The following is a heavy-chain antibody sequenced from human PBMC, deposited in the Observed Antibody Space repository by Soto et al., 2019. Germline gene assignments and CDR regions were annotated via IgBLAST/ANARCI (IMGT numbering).Heavy chain of an antibody. CDR1: GGTFSSYA. J-gene: IGHJ4*02. CDR2: IIPIFGTA. Sequence: SVKVSCKASGGTFSSYAISWVRQAPGQGLEWMGGIIPIFGTANYAQKFQGRVTITADESTSTAYMELSGLRSEDTAVYYCARTWGYSSSSSDYWGQGTLVTVSS. D-gene: IGHD6-6*01. V-gene: IGHV1-69*13. CDR3: ARTWGYSSSSSDY.